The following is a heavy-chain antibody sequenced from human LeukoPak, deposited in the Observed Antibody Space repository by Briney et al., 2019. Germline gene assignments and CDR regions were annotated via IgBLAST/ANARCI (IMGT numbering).Heavy chain of an antibody. CDR1: GYTFTSYG. Sequence: ASVKVSCKTSGYTFTSYGISWVRQAPGQGLEWMGWISAYNADTNFAQKFQGRVTMTTDTSTSTAYMELRSLRSDDTAVYYCARLSPRLLWFGSDIWGQGTMVTVSS. CDR2: ISAYNADT. V-gene: IGHV1-18*01. D-gene: IGHD3-10*01. CDR3: ARLSPRLLWFGSDI. J-gene: IGHJ3*02.